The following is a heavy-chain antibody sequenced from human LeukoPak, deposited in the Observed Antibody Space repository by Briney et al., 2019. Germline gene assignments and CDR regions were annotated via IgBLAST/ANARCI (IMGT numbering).Heavy chain of an antibody. D-gene: IGHD3-10*01. V-gene: IGHV3-23*01. CDR3: AKDVFGSGTYGLFDN. J-gene: IGHJ4*02. Sequence: PGGSLRLSCTASGFAFISYAMNWVRQAPGKGLEWVSAVSGSGNYTYYADSVKGRFTISRDNSKNTLYMRMNSLRAEDTAVYYCAKDVFGSGTYGLFDNWGRGTLVTVSS. CDR2: VSGSGNYT. CDR1: GFAFISYA.